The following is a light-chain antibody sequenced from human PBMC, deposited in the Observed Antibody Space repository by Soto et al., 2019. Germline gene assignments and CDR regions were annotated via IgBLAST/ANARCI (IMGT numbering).Light chain of an antibody. CDR1: SSNIGTYT. CDR2: TDY. Sequence: QSVLTQPPSASGTPGQRVTISCSGTSSNIGTYTVNWYQQLPGTAPKLLIYTDYQRPSGVPDRFSGSKSGTLASLAINGLHSEDEADYYCASWDDNLNGGVFGGGTKLTVL. J-gene: IGLJ3*02. V-gene: IGLV1-44*01. CDR3: ASWDDNLNGGV.